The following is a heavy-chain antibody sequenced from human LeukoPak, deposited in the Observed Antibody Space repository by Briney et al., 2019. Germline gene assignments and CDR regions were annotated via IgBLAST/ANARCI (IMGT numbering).Heavy chain of an antibody. CDR3: ARDFHDILTGLRRRDAFDI. D-gene: IGHD3-9*01. CDR1: GGSISSYY. V-gene: IGHV4-59*01. Sequence: SETLSLTCTVSGGSISSYYWSWIRQPPGKGLEWIGYIYYSGYTNYNPSLKSRVTISVDTSKNQFSLRLSSVTAADTAVYYCARDFHDILTGLRRRDAFDIWGQGTMVTVSS. J-gene: IGHJ3*02. CDR2: IYYSGYT.